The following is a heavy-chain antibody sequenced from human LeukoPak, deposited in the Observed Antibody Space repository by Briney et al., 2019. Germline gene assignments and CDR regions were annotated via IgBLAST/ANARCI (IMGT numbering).Heavy chain of an antibody. Sequence: GVLRLSCAASGFTFSSYGMHWVRQAPGKGLEWVAVISYDGSNKYYADSVKGRFTISRDNSKNTLYLQMNSLRAEDTAVYYCAKEGYSGYDLDYWGQGTLVTVSS. CDR3: AKEGYSGYDLDY. D-gene: IGHD5-12*01. CDR2: ISYDGSNK. J-gene: IGHJ4*02. V-gene: IGHV3-30*18. CDR1: GFTFSSYG.